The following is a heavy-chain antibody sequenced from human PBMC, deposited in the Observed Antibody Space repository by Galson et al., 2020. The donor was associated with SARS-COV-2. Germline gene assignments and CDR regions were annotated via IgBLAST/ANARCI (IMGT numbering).Heavy chain of an antibody. CDR3: AHSSSWYDSGSYDNLVPNWLDP. Sequence: SGPTLVKPTQNLTLTCTFSGFSFSTSGVGVAWIRQPPGKALEWLALIYWDDDKRYTPSLENRLTITKDTSKNQVVLTMTNMDPVDTATYYCAHSSSWYDSGSYDNLVPNWLDPWGQGTLVTVSS. D-gene: IGHD3-10*01. V-gene: IGHV2-5*02. CDR2: IYWDDDK. J-gene: IGHJ5*02. CDR1: GFSFSTSGVG.